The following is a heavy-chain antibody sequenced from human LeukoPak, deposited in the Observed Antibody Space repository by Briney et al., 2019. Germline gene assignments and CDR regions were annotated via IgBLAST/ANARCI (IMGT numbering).Heavy chain of an antibody. CDR2: IHPSGST. CDR3: SRGLDMYKSGID. D-gene: IGHD1-1*01. Sequence: SETLSLTCGVYGGSFSGFYWSWIRQAPGKGLEWVGEIHPSGSTDHNPSLKSRVTISVDTSKNQFSLKVTSVIVADTAVYYCSRGLDMYKSGIDWGQGTLVTVSS. V-gene: IGHV4-34*01. J-gene: IGHJ4*02. CDR1: GGSFSGFY.